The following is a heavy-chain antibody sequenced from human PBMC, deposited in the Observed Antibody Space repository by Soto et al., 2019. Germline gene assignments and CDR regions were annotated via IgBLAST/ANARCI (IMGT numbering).Heavy chain of an antibody. CDR3: AVLLRGYFDY. Sequence: EVQLVESGGGLLKPGGSLRLSCAASGFTFSSYSMNWVRQAPGKGLEWVSSISSSSSYIYYADSVKGRFTISRDNAKNSLYLQMNSLRAEDTAVYYCAVLLRGYFDYWGQGTLVTVSS. J-gene: IGHJ4*02. V-gene: IGHV3-21*01. CDR1: GFTFSSYS. D-gene: IGHD2-21*01. CDR2: ISSSSSYI.